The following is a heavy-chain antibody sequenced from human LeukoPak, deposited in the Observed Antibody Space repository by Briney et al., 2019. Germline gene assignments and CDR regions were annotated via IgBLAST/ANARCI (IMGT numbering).Heavy chain of an antibody. J-gene: IGHJ4*02. Sequence: GVSLRLSCAASGFTFSTYDTHWVRQTPGKRLVWVAFIRYDGSDKYYADSVKGRFTISRDNSKNTLYLQMNSLRPDDTAVYYCAKADGDAPFQYWGQGTLVSVSS. CDR1: GFTFSTYD. CDR3: AKADGDAPFQY. V-gene: IGHV3-30*02. CDR2: IRYDGSDK. D-gene: IGHD2-2*01.